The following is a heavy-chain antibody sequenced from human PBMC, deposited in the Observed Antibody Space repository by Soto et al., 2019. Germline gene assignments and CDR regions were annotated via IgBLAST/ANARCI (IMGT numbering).Heavy chain of an antibody. CDR2: VNSDGHDT. CDR1: GVTFSTYW. V-gene: IGHV3-74*01. CDR3: ARGRENYSYFDY. D-gene: IGHD1-26*01. Sequence: EVQLVESGGGLVQPGGSLRLSCAASGVTFSTYWMHWVRQTPGKGLVWVSRVNSDGHDTVYADSVKGRFTFSSDNAKNTVSLQMSSLRAEATAVYYCARGRENYSYFDYWGQGIVVTVSS. J-gene: IGHJ4*02.